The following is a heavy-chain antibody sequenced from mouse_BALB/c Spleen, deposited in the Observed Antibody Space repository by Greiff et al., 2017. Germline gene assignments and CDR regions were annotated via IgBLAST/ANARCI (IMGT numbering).Heavy chain of an antibody. J-gene: IGHJ2*01. CDR1: GFTFSSYG. V-gene: IGHV5-6*01. D-gene: IGHD2-3*01. Sequence: EVQLQQSGGDLVKPGGSLKLSCAASGFTFSSYGMSWVRQTPDKRLEWVATISSGGSYTYYPDSVKGRFTISRDNAKNTLYLQMSSLKSEDTAMYYCARHGDGYFDYWGQGTTLTVSS. CDR2: ISSGGSYT. CDR3: ARHGDGYFDY.